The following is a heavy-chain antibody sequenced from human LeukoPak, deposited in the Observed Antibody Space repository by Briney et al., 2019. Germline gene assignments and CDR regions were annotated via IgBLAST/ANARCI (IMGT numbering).Heavy chain of an antibody. CDR1: GFTFDDYA. D-gene: IGHD3-22*01. CDR3: AKDRYSSGYYYLDY. Sequence: GGSLRLSCAASGFTFDDYAMHWVRQAPGKGLEWVSGISWNSGSIGYADSVKGRFTISRDNAKNSLYLQMNRLRAEDTALYYCAKDRYSSGYYYLDYWGQGTLVTVSS. CDR2: ISWNSGSI. J-gene: IGHJ4*02. V-gene: IGHV3-9*01.